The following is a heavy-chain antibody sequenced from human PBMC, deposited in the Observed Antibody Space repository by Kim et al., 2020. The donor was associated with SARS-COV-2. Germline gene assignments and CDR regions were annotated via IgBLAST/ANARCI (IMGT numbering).Heavy chain of an antibody. CDR3: AKDRFYYDSSGYYWYYSYYGMAV. CDR2: ISYDGSNK. J-gene: IGHJ6*02. D-gene: IGHD3-22*01. V-gene: IGHV3-30*18. Sequence: GGSLRLSCAASGFTFSSYGMHWVRQAPGKGLEWVAVISYDGSNKYYADSVKGRFTISRDNSKNTLYLQMNSLRAEDTAVYYCAKDRFYYDSSGYYWYYSYYGMAVWGQGTTVTVSS. CDR1: GFTFSSYG.